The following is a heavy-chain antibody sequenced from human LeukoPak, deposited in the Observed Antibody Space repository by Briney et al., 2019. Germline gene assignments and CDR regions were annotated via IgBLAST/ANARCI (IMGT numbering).Heavy chain of an antibody. CDR3: SSESGAFCPFGY. CDR1: GGSISSTNW. J-gene: IGHJ4*02. CDR2: ISLTGET. Sequence: SETLSLTCGVSGGSISSTNWWSGARRPPGEGLEWIGEISLTGETNYNPSLNGRVTMSPDGSINHLSLTLTSLTAADTAIYCCSSESGAFCPFGYWGQGTLVSVPP. D-gene: IGHD1-26*01. V-gene: IGHV4-4*01.